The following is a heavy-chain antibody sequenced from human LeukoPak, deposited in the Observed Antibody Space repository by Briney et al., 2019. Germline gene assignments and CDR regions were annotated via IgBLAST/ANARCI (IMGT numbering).Heavy chain of an antibody. V-gene: IGHV4-59*08. J-gene: IGHJ3*02. D-gene: IGHD5-18*01. CDR3: ARHIPEGEVYSISVDAGAFDI. Sequence: NPSETLSLTCTVSGGSISSYFWSWIRQPPGKGLEWIGYIHYSGSTNCNPPLKSRVTISVDTSKNQFSLKMSSVTAADTAVYYCARHIPEGEVYSISVDAGAFDIWGQGTMVTVSS. CDR2: IHYSGST. CDR1: GGSISSYF.